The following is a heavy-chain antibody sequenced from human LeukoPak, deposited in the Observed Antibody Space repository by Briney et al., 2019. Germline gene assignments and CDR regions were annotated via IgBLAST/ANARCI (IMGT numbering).Heavy chain of an antibody. J-gene: IGHJ5*02. V-gene: IGHV1-2*02. Sequence: ASVKVSCKASGYTFTGYYMHWVRQAPGQGLEWVGWINPKNGGSNYAQKFQGRVTMTRNRSISTAYMELSRLTSDDTAVYYCARASFWESPINWFAPWGQGTLVTVSS. CDR1: GYTFTGYY. CDR2: INPKNGGS. CDR3: ARASFWESPINWFAP. D-gene: IGHD3-16*01.